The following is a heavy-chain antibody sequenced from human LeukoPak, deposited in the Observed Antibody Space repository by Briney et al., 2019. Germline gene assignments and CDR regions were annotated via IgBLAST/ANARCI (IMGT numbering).Heavy chain of an antibody. CDR3: AREFGYCSSTSCRYYYYYGMDV. CDR2: IIPIFGTA. V-gene: IGHV1-69*13. Sequence: SVKVSCKASGYTFTSYYMHWVRQAPGHGLEWMGGIIPIFGTANYAQKFQGRVTITADESTSTAYMELSSLRSEDTAVYYCAREFGYCSSTSCRYYYYYGMDVWGQGTTVTVSS. J-gene: IGHJ6*02. D-gene: IGHD2-2*03. CDR1: GYTFTSYY.